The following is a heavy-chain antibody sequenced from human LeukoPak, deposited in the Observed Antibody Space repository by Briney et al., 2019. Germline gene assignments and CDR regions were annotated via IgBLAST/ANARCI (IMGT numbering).Heavy chain of an antibody. CDR1: GFTFSSYA. CDR3: ARGYCSSISCYVDY. CDR2: ISYDGSNE. D-gene: IGHD2-2*01. V-gene: IGHV3-30*04. J-gene: IGHJ4*02. Sequence: GRSLRLSCAASGFTFSSYAMHWVRQAPGKGLEWVAVISYDGSNEYYADSVKGRFTIPRDISKNTLYLQMNSLRAEDTAVYYCARGYCSSISCYVDYWGQGTLVTVSS.